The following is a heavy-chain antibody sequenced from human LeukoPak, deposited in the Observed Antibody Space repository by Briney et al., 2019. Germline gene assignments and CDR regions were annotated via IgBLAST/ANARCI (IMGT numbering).Heavy chain of an antibody. CDR1: GYTFTSYG. Sequence: VASVKVSCKASGYTFTSYGISWVRQAPGQGLEWMGWISAYNGNTNYAQKLQGRVTMTTDTSTSTAYMELRSLRSDDTAVYYCARTLYYYGSGSYYPYWGQGTLVTVSS. CDR3: ARTLYYYGSGSYYPY. J-gene: IGHJ4*02. D-gene: IGHD3-10*01. V-gene: IGHV1-18*01. CDR2: ISAYNGNT.